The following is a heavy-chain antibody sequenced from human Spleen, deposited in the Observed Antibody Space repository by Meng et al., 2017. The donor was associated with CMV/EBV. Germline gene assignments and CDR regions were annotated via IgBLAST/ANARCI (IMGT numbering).Heavy chain of an antibody. D-gene: IGHD2-21*01. CDR1: VGSMSSGNSF. Sequence: QRQLHESGHELVQPSQTRSLTCTYSVGSMSSGNSFCSWIRQPPGRGLEWIGYIHHSGSAYYNPSLKSRVSISVDTSKNQFSLNLNSMTAADTAVYYCASFDHIPRRNYFDYWGQGTLVTASS. CDR3: ASFDHIPRRNYFDY. J-gene: IGHJ4*02. V-gene: IGHV4-30-4*01. CDR2: IHHSGSA.